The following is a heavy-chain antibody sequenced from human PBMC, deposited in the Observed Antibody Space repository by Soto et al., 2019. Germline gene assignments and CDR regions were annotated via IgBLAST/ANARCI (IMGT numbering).Heavy chain of an antibody. CDR1: GFTFSSYN. Sequence: ESGGGLVQPGGSLRLSCAASGFTFSSYNMNWVRLAPGKGLEWVSYISSSRTTIYYADSVKGRFTISRDNAKNSLYLQMNSLRDEDTAVYYCARVGSSGWYGDFDSWGQGTLVTVSS. CDR2: ISSSRTTI. D-gene: IGHD6-19*01. V-gene: IGHV3-48*02. J-gene: IGHJ4*02. CDR3: ARVGSSGWYGDFDS.